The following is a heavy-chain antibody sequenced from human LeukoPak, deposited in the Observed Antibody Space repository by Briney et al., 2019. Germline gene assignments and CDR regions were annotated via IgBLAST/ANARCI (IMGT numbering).Heavy chain of an antibody. D-gene: IGHD4/OR15-4a*01. CDR1: GFTGSSNS. J-gene: IGHJ4*02. V-gene: IGHV3-53*01. CDR2: IYSDYT. Sequence: GGSLRLSCTVSGFTGSSNSMGWVREAPGKGLEGVSFIYSDYTHYSDSVKGRFTIPRDNSKTNLYLQMNSPRAEATAVYYCARRAGAYSHPYDYWGQGTLATVSS. CDR3: ARRAGAYSHPYDY.